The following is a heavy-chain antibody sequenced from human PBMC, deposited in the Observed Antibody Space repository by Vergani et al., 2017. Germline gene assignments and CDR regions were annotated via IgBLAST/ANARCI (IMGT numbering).Heavy chain of an antibody. V-gene: IGHV5-10-1*03. CDR3: ARVGWSYYDSSGYYYAPGGWFDP. Sequence: EVQLVQSGAEVKKPGESLRISCKGSGYSFTSYWISWVRQMPGKGLEWMGRIDPSDSYTNYSPSFQGHVTISVAKSISTAYLQWSSLKASDTAMYYCARVGWSYYDSSGYYYAPGGWFDPWGQGTLVTVSS. CDR1: GYSFTSYW. CDR2: IDPSDSYT. J-gene: IGHJ5*02. D-gene: IGHD3-22*01.